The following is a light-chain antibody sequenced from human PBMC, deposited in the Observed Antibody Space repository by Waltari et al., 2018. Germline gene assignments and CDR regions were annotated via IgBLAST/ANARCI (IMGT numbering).Light chain of an antibody. CDR2: DDS. V-gene: IGLV3-21*02. J-gene: IGLJ3*02. Sequence: LLLQSPSLSVAPGQTATITCVGNYIGIKSVHWYQMRAGLAPVLVVYDDSDRPSGIPERFSGSKSGDTATLIISRVEAGDEADYYCQMWDSSPCWLFGGGTKLTVL. CDR1: YIGIKS. CDR3: QMWDSSPCWL.